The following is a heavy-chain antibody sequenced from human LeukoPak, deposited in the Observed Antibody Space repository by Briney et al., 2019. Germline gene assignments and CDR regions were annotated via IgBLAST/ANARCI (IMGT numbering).Heavy chain of an antibody. D-gene: IGHD2-21*01. Sequence: PGGSLRLSCAASGFTFSTYAMSWVRQAPGKGLELVSSISSGGGYIYYADSVKGRFTISRDNAENSLYLQMNSLSAEDTAVYYCGRGASSGDTYYFDYWGQGTLVTVSS. CDR2: ISSGGGYI. CDR1: GFTFSTYA. CDR3: GRGASSGDTYYFDY. J-gene: IGHJ4*02. V-gene: IGHV3-21*01.